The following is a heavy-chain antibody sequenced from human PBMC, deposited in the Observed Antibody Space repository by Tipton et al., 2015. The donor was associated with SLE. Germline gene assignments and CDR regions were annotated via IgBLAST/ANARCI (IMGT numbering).Heavy chain of an antibody. CDR3: ARGGSYYYDSSGRAHAFDI. J-gene: IGHJ3*02. CDR1: GGSISSADYY. Sequence: TLSLTCTVSGGSISSADYYWSWIRQPAGKGLEWIGYIYISGRTNYNPSLNSRVTISLDTSKNQFSLNLSSVTAEDTAVYYCARGGSYYYDSSGRAHAFDIWGQGTMVTVSS. CDR2: IYISGRT. V-gene: IGHV4-61*09. D-gene: IGHD3-22*01.